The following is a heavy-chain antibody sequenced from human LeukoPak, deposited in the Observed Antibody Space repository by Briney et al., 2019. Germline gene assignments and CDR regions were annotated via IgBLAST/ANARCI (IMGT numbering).Heavy chain of an antibody. Sequence: GGSLRLSCAASGFTFSSYAMSWVRQAPGKGLEWVSAISGSGGSTYYADSVKGRFTISRDNSKNTLYLQMNSLRAEDTAVYYCAKGAWGARVDFYFDYWAREPWSPSPQ. CDR2: ISGSGGST. CDR1: GFTFSSYA. J-gene: IGHJ4*02. CDR3: AKGAWGARVDFYFDY. D-gene: IGHD1-26*01. V-gene: IGHV3-23*01.